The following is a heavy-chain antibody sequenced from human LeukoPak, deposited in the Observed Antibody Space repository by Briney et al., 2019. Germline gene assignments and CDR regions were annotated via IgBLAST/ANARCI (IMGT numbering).Heavy chain of an antibody. D-gene: IGHD2-21*01. J-gene: IGHJ3*02. CDR3: AKGGLNDAFDI. Sequence: GGSLRLSCAASGFTFTTYAMPWVRQAPGKGLEWVSTVTGSAGSTFYADSVKGRFTISRDNSKNTLYLQMNSLGAEDTAVYYCAKGGLNDAFDIWGQGTMVTVSS. CDR1: GFTFTTYA. CDR2: VTGSAGST. V-gene: IGHV3-23*01.